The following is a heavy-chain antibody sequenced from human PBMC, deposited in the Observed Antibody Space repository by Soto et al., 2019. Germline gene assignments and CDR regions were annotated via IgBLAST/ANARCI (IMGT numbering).Heavy chain of an antibody. V-gene: IGHV5-10-1*01. Sequence: PGESLKISCKGSGYSFTSYWISWVRQMPGKGLEWMGRIDPSDSYTNYSPSFQGHVTISADKSISTAYLQWSSLKASDTAMYYCARLDSGSFYYYYGMDVWGQGTTVTV. D-gene: IGHD1-26*01. CDR2: IDPSDSYT. CDR3: ARLDSGSFYYYYGMDV. CDR1: GYSFTSYW. J-gene: IGHJ6*02.